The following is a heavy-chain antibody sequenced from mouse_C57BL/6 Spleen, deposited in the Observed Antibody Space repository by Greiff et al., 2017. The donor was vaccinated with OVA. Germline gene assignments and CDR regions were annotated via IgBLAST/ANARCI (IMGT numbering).Heavy chain of an antibody. D-gene: IGHD4-1*01. Sequence: EVQRVESGGGLVQPKGSLKLSCAASGFSFNTYAMNWVRQAPGKGLEWVARIRSKSNNYATYYADSVKDRFTISRDDSESMLYLQMNNLKTEDTAMYYCVRSTGTGAMDYWGQGTSVTVSS. CDR1: GFSFNTYA. CDR3: VRSTGTGAMDY. J-gene: IGHJ4*01. CDR2: IRSKSNNYAT. V-gene: IGHV10-1*01.